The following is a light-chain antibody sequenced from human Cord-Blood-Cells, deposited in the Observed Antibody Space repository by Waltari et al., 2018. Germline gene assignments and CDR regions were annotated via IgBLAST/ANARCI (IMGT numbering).Light chain of an antibody. Sequence: EILMTQSPATLSVSPGERATLSCSASQSVSSNLAWYQQKPGQAPRLLIYGASTRATGIPARISGGGSGTEFTLTISSLQSEDFAVYYCQQYNNWPPWTFGQGTKVEIK. CDR3: QQYNNWPPWT. CDR1: QSVSSN. J-gene: IGKJ1*01. CDR2: GAS. V-gene: IGKV3-15*01.